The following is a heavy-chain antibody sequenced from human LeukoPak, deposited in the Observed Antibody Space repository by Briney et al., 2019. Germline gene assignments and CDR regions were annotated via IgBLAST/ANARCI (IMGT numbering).Heavy chain of an antibody. CDR3: STGPRSLPY. V-gene: IGHV3-11*01. CDR1: GLSFSDSY. Sequence: SPGGSLRLSCVVSGLSFSDSYMTWIRQTPGMGLESLAYISGMGHDIYYADSVKGRFTISRDNAKNSLYLQMNSLRPEDTALYYCSTGPRSLPYWGPGTLVTVSS. J-gene: IGHJ4*01. D-gene: IGHD4-23*01. CDR2: ISGMGHDI.